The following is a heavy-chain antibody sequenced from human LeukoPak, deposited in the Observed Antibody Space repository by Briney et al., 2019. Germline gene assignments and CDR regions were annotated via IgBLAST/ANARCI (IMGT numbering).Heavy chain of an antibody. CDR3: ARRKTTVVTRGWFDP. V-gene: IGHV4-59*08. J-gene: IGHJ5*02. CDR2: IYYSGST. Sequence: PSETLSLTCTVSGGSISSYYWSWIGQPPGKGLEWIGYIYYSGSTNYNPSLKSRVTISVDTSKNQFSLKLSSVTAADTAVYYCARRKTTVVTRGWFDPWGQGTLVTVSS. CDR1: GGSISSYY. D-gene: IGHD4-23*01.